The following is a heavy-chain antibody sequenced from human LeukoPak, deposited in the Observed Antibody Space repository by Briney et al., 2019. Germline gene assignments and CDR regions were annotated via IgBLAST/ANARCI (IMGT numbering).Heavy chain of an antibody. CDR3: ARSWVGGRGAFDI. CDR1: GYTFTGYY. Sequence: ASVTVSCKASGYTFTGYYMHWVRQAPGHGLEWMGWINPNSGGTNYAQKFQGRVTMTRDTSISTAYMELSRLRSDDTAVYYCARSWVGGRGAFDIWGQGTMVTVSS. V-gene: IGHV1-2*02. CDR2: INPNSGGT. J-gene: IGHJ3*02. D-gene: IGHD1-26*01.